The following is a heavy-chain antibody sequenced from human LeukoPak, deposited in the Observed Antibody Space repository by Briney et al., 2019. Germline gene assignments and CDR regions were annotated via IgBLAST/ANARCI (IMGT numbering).Heavy chain of an antibody. Sequence: PSETLSLTCTVSGGSISSYYWSWIRQPPGKGLEWIGYIYYSGSTNYNPSLKSRVTISVDTSKNQFSLKLSSVTAADTAVYYCARAYSSSWYAYFDYWGQGTLVTVSS. D-gene: IGHD6-13*01. CDR2: IYYSGST. CDR3: ARAYSSSWYAYFDY. J-gene: IGHJ4*02. V-gene: IGHV4-59*01. CDR1: GGSISSYY.